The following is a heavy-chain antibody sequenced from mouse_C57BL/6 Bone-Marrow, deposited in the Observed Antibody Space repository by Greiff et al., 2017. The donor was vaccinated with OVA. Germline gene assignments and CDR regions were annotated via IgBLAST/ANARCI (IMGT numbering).Heavy chain of an antibody. CDR2: LSGGGGYT. D-gene: IGHD2-4*01. V-gene: IGHV5-9*01. J-gene: IGHJ3*01. CDR1: GFTFSSYT. CDR3: ARRRIYYDYSWFAY. Sequence: VKLMASGGGLVKPGGSLKLSCAASGFTFSSYTMSWVRQTPEKRLACVATLSGGGGYTYYPESVKGRFTISRDNAKNTRYLQRSSLRSEDTALEYGARRRIYYDYSWFAYWGKGTLVTVAA.